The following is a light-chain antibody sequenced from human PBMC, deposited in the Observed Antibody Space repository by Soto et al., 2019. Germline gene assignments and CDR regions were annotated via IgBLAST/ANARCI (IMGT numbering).Light chain of an antibody. CDR3: QRYNNWPLT. CDR2: DAS. Sequence: IVMTQSPATLSVSPGEGATLSCRASQGIFSTLAWYQHKPGQTPRLLIYDASTRATGVPARFSGSGSGTEFTLTINSLQSEDFAVYYCQRYNNWPLTFGGGTKVDIK. CDR1: QGIFST. V-gene: IGKV3-15*01. J-gene: IGKJ4*01.